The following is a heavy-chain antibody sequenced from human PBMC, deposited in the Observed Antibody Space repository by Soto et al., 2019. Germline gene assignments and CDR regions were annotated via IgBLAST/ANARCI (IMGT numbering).Heavy chain of an antibody. J-gene: IGHJ3*02. Sequence: ASVKVSCKASGYTFTGYYMHWVRQAPGQGLEWMGWINPNSGGTNYAQKFQGWVTMTRDTSISTAYMELSRLRSDDTAVYYCALDSSGYYYNAFDIWGQGTMVTVSS. V-gene: IGHV1-2*04. CDR3: ALDSSGYYYNAFDI. D-gene: IGHD3-22*01. CDR1: GYTFTGYY. CDR2: INPNSGGT.